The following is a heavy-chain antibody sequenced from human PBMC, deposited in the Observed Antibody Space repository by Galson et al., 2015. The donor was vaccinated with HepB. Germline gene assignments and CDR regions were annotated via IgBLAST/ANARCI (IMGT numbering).Heavy chain of an antibody. CDR3: AKDYRVSMLSDWYFDI. Sequence: SLRLSCAASGFSFDDYAMHWVRQAPGKGLEWVSGISWNGGSIGYADSVKGRFTISRDNAKNSLYLQMNSLRIEDTALYYCAKDYRVSMLSDWYFDIWGRGTLVTVSS. V-gene: IGHV3-9*01. D-gene: IGHD2/OR15-2a*01. CDR2: ISWNGGSI. J-gene: IGHJ2*01. CDR1: GFSFDDYA.